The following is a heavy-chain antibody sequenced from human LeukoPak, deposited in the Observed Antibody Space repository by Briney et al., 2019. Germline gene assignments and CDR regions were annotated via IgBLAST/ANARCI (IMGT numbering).Heavy chain of an antibody. J-gene: IGHJ3*02. CDR3: AGVKEASAFDI. CDR2: IKQDGSEK. Sequence: GGSLRLSCAASGFTFSSYWMSWVRQAPGKGLEWVANIKQDGSEKYYVDSVKGRFTISRDNAKNSLYLQMNSLRAEDTAVYYCAGVKEASAFDIWGQGTMVTVSS. V-gene: IGHV3-7*01. D-gene: IGHD5-12*01. CDR1: GFTFSSYW.